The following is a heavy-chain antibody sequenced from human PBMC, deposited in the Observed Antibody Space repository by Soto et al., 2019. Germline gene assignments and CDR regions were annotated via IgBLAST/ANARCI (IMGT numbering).Heavy chain of an antibody. CDR2: IWYDGSNK. CDR3: ARDRAVTTYSDAFDI. V-gene: IGHV3-33*01. Sequence: VQLVESGGGVVQPGRSLRLSCAAAGFTFSSYGMHWVRQAPGKGLEWVAVIWYDGSNKYYADSVKGRFTISRDNSKNTLYLQMNSLRAEDTAVYYCARDRAVTTYSDAFDIWGQGTMVTVSS. D-gene: IGHD4-17*01. J-gene: IGHJ3*02. CDR1: GFTFSSYG.